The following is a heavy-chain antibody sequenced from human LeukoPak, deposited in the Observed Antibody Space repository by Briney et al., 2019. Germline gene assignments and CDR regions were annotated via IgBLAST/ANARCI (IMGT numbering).Heavy chain of an antibody. CDR1: GFAFNTYT. D-gene: IGHD6-25*01. Sequence: GGSLRLSCAAPGFAFNTYTMNWVRQTPGKGLEWVSSISSTGAYIYHADSMDGRFTVSRDNARNLLYLHMNSLRAEDSAMYFCARVSSNPYSRGYYHFDYWGQGTLVTVSS. CDR2: ISSTGAYI. J-gene: IGHJ4*02. V-gene: IGHV3-21*01. CDR3: ARVSSNPYSRGYYHFDY.